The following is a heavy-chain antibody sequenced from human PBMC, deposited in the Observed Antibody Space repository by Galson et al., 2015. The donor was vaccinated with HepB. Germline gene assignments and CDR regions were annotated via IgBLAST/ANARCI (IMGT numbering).Heavy chain of an antibody. CDR3: ARTVGYCSSTSCYSYYGMDV. V-gene: IGHV1-2*04. CDR2: INPNSGGT. Sequence: SVKVSCKASGYTFTSYYMHWVRQAPGQGLEWMGWINPNSGGTNYAQKFQGWVTMTRDTSISTAYMELSRLRSDDTAVYYCARTVGYCSSTSCYSYYGMDVWGQGTTVTVSS. J-gene: IGHJ6*02. D-gene: IGHD2-2*01. CDR1: GYTFTSYY.